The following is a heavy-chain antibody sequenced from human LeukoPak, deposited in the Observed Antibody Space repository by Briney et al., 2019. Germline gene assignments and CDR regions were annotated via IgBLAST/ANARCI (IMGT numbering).Heavy chain of an antibody. CDR3: ARDYSSSSPLDY. D-gene: IGHD6-6*01. V-gene: IGHV3-7*01. J-gene: IGHJ4*02. Sequence: GGSLRLSCAASGFTFSSYWMSWVRQAPGKGLYWVANIKQDGREKYYVDPDKGRFPISRDNAKNSLYLQMNSPSAEDTAVYYCARDYSSSSPLDYWGQGTLVTVSS. CDR2: IKQDGREK. CDR1: GFTFSSYW.